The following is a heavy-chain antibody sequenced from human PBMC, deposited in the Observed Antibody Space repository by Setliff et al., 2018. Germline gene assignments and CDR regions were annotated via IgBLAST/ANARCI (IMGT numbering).Heavy chain of an antibody. CDR3: ATFRGYTYGYDY. Sequence: SETLSLTCTVSGASISSGGYYWTWIRQPAGKALEWIGHISYTGSTNYNPSLKSRVTISLDTSKNHFSLNLRSVTAADTAVYYCATFRGYTYGYDYWGQGTLVTVSS. V-gene: IGHV4-61*09. D-gene: IGHD5-18*01. CDR2: ISYTGST. J-gene: IGHJ4*02. CDR1: GASISSGGYY.